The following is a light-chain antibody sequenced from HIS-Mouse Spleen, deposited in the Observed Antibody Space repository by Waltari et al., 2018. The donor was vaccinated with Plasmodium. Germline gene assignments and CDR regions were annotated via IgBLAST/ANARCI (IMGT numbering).Light chain of an antibody. J-gene: IGKJ3*01. Sequence: EIVMTQSPATLSVSPGERCTLSYRASQSVGSNLAWYQQKPGQAPRLLIYGASTRATGIPARFSGSGSGTEFTLTISSLQSEDFAVYYCQQYNNWSFTFGPGTKVDIK. CDR2: GAS. V-gene: IGKV3-15*01. CDR1: QSVGSN. CDR3: QQYNNWSFT.